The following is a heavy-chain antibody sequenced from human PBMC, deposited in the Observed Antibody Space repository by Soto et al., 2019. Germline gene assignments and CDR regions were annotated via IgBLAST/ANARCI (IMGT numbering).Heavy chain of an antibody. D-gene: IGHD5-12*01. CDR2: INHSGST. CDR3: ARGGYSGYAR. J-gene: IGHJ4*02. V-gene: IGHV4-34*01. Sequence: ETLSLTCAVYGGSFSGYYWSWIRQPPGKGLEWIGEINHSGSTNYNPSLKSRVTISVDTSKNQFSLKLSSVTAADTAVYYCARGGYSGYARWGQGTLVTVSS. CDR1: GGSFSGYY.